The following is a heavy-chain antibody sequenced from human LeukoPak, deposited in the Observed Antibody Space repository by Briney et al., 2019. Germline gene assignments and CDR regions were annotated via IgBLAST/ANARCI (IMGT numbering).Heavy chain of an antibody. CDR2: INPNSGGT. CDR3: ARVSIEQLVLGRIDYYYYGMDV. V-gene: IGHV1-2*02. Sequence: ASVKVSCKASGYTFTGYYMHWVRQAPGQGLEWMGWINPNSGGTNYAQKFQGRVTMTRDTSISTAYMELSRLRSDDTAVYYCARVSIEQLVLGRIDYYYYGMDVWGQGTTVTVSS. J-gene: IGHJ6*02. D-gene: IGHD6-13*01. CDR1: GYTFTGYY.